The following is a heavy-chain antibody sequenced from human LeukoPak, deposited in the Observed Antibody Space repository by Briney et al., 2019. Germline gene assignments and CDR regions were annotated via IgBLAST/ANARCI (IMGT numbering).Heavy chain of an antibody. V-gene: IGHV1-2*02. CDR2: INPNSGGT. CDR1: GYTFTEYY. J-gene: IGHJ4*02. D-gene: IGHD2-2*01. CDR3: ARYGDTSTSGFDY. Sequence: ASVKVSCKASGYTFTEYYMHWVRQAPGQGLEWMGWINPNSGGTKSAQRFQGRVTMTRDTSISTAYMELSSLRSDDTAIYYCARYGDTSTSGFDYWGQGTLVTVSS.